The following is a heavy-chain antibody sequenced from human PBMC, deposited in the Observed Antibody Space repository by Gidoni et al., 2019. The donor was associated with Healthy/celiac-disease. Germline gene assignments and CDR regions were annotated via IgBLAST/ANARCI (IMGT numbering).Heavy chain of an antibody. J-gene: IGHJ3*02. D-gene: IGHD3-3*01. CDR3: AARTHYDFWSGYPTDAFDI. CDR2: IYPGDSDT. Sequence: EVQLVQSGAEVKKPGESLKISCKGSGYSFTSYWIGWVRQMPGKGLEWMGIIYPGDSDTRYSPSFQGQVTISADKSISTAYLQWSSLKASDTAKYYCAARTHYDFWSGYPTDAFDIWGQGTMVTVSS. CDR1: GYSFTSYW. V-gene: IGHV5-51*01.